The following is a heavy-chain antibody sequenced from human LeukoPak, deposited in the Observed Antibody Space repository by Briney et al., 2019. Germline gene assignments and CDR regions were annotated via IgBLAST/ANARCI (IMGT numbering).Heavy chain of an antibody. CDR3: ARAGYSMDTEYFQH. CDR2: ISNSGTGI. V-gene: IGHV3-48*03. CDR1: GFTFSSYE. Sequence: PGGSLRLSCAASGFTFSSYEMNWVRQAPGKGLEWVSYISNSGTGIYYADSVKGRFTISRDNAKSSLYLQMNSLRAEDTAVYYCARAGYSMDTEYFQHWGQGTLVTVSS. D-gene: IGHD5-18*01. J-gene: IGHJ1*01.